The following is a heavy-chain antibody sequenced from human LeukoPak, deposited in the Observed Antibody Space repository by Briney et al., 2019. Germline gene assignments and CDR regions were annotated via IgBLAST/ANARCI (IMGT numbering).Heavy chain of an antibody. Sequence: ASVKVSCKASGYTFTSYDINWVRQAPGQGLEWMGWINPNSGGTNYAQKFQGRVTMTRDTSISTAYMELSRLRSDDTAVYYCARKSIAARKFDYWGQGTLVTVSS. CDR1: GYTFTSYD. V-gene: IGHV1-2*02. CDR2: INPNSGGT. J-gene: IGHJ4*02. CDR3: ARKSIAARKFDY. D-gene: IGHD6-6*01.